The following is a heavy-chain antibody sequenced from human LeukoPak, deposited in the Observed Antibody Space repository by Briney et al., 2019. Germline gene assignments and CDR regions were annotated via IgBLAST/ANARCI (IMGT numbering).Heavy chain of an antibody. Sequence: GGFLKLSCAASGFTFSSYAMSWVRQAPGKGLEWVSTITSNGGSTYYADSVKGRFTISRDNSNKTLYLQVNSLRVEDTAVYFCASNYNFFGSGTHFAYFGNWGQGILVTVSS. J-gene: IGHJ4*02. V-gene: IGHV3-23*01. CDR1: GFTFSSYA. D-gene: IGHD3-10*01. CDR3: ASNYNFFGSGTHFAYFGN. CDR2: ITSNGGST.